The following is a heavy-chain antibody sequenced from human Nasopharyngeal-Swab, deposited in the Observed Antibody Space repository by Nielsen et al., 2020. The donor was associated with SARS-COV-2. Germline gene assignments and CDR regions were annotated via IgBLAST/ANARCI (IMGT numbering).Heavy chain of an antibody. CDR3: ARGSKTGDILTGYSHFDY. Sequence: GESLKISCAASGFTVSSNYMSWVRQAPGKGLEWVSVIYSGGSTYYADSVKGRFTISRDNSKNTLYLQMNSLRAEDTAVYYCARGSKTGDILTGYSHFDYWGQGTLVTVSS. V-gene: IGHV3-66*01. CDR1: GFTVSSNY. J-gene: IGHJ4*02. D-gene: IGHD3-9*01. CDR2: IYSGGST.